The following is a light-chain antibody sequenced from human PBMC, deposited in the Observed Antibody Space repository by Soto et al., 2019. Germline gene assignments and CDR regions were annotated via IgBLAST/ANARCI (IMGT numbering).Light chain of an antibody. J-gene: IGKJ2*01. V-gene: IGKV1-39*01. CDR3: QQSYRTPHT. Sequence: DIQMTQSPSSLSASVGDRVTITCRASQGVSAYLIWYQQRQGRAPKLLIYAASNLLSGVQSKFRRSGSGTNFTLTINSLQPQDFATYHCQQSYRTPHTSGQGTKLETK. CDR1: QGVSAY. CDR2: AAS.